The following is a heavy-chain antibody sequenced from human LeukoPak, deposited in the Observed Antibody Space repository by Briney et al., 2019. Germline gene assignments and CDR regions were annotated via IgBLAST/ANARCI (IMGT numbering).Heavy chain of an antibody. Sequence: PGGSLRLPCAASGFTFSSYAMHWVRQAPGKGLEWVAVISYDGSNKYYADSVKGRFTISRDNSKNTLYLQMNSLRAEDTAVYYCARDPSRRFRWLQLSLVYAFDIWGQGTMVTVSS. CDR3: ARDPSRRFRWLQLSLVYAFDI. CDR1: GFTFSSYA. V-gene: IGHV3-30-3*01. J-gene: IGHJ3*02. CDR2: ISYDGSNK. D-gene: IGHD5-24*01.